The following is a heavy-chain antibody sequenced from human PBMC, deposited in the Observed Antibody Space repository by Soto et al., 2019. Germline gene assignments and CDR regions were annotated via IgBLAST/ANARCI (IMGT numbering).Heavy chain of an antibody. CDR3: ARGTLVPAAMSWFDH. Sequence: SETLSLTCTVSGGSISSGGYYWSWIRQHPGKGLEWIGYIYYSGSTYYNPSLKSRVTISVDTSKNQFSLKLSSVTAAHTAVYYCARGTLVPAAMSWFDHWGQGTLVTVSS. V-gene: IGHV4-31*03. CDR1: GGSISSGGYY. J-gene: IGHJ5*02. D-gene: IGHD2-2*01. CDR2: IYYSGST.